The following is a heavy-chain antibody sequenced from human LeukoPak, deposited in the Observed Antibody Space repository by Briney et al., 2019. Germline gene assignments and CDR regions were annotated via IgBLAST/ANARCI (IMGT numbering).Heavy chain of an antibody. CDR1: GFTGSSNG. J-gene: IGHJ4*02. CDR2: IYSGGST. Sequence: PGGSLRLSCAASGFTGSSNGMSWVRQAPGKGLEWVSVIYSGGSTYYADSVKGRFTISRDNSKNTLYLQMNSLRAEDTAVYYCARGGTVSFDYWGQGTLVTVSS. CDR3: ARGGTVSFDY. D-gene: IGHD3-16*01. V-gene: IGHV3-66*01.